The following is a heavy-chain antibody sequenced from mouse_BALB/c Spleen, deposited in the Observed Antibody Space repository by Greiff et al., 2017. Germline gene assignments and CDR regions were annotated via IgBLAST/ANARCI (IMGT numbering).Heavy chain of an antibody. D-gene: IGHD3-2*01. Sequence: EVQLVESGGGLVKPGGSLKLSCAASGFTFSSYAMSWVRQSPEQRLEWVAEISSGGSYTYYPDTVPGRFTISRDNAKNTLYLEMSSLRSEDTAMYYCARDRQLGLAWFAYWGQGTLVTVSA. J-gene: IGHJ3*01. CDR3: ARDRQLGLAWFAY. V-gene: IGHV5-9-4*01. CDR2: ISSGGSYT. CDR1: GFTFSSYA.